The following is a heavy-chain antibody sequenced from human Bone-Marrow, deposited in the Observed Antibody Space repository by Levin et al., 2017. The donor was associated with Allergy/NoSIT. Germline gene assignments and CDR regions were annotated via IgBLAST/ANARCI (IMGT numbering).Heavy chain of an antibody. Sequence: GGSLRLSCAAAGFNFDDNGMTWVRQVPGKALEWLSGINWNGGSTNYADSVTGLFTISRDNAKNSLYLQMNSLRVEDTALYYCARSLGGYGGYDYAFDIWGQGTMVTVSS. CDR3: ARSLGGYGGYDYAFDI. D-gene: IGHD5-12*01. CDR2: INWNGGST. CDR1: GFNFDDNG. J-gene: IGHJ3*02. V-gene: IGHV3-20*04.